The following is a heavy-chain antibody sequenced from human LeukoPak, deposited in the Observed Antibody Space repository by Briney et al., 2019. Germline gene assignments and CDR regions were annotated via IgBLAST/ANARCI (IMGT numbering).Heavy chain of an antibody. CDR1: GDSITNYY. Sequence: KPSETLSLTCTVSGDSITNYYWSWIRQPPGKGLEWIGYIYYSGNTNYNPSLKSRVTISVDTSKNQFSLKLSSVTAADTAMYYCARDRYYGSGSYSDYRGQGTLVTVSS. V-gene: IGHV4-59*01. CDR3: ARDRYYGSGSYSDY. D-gene: IGHD3-10*01. J-gene: IGHJ4*02. CDR2: IYYSGNT.